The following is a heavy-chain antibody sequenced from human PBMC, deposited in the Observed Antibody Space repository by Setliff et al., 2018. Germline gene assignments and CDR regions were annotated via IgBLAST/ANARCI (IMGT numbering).Heavy chain of an antibody. CDR1: GYRFTTYW. CDR3: ARTLRYGGYLLAY. D-gene: IGHD5-12*01. V-gene: IGHV5-51*01. CDR2: IYPGDSDT. J-gene: IGHJ4*02. Sequence: GESLKISCKGSGYRFTTYWIGWVRQMPGKGLEWMGLIYPGDSDTRYSPSFQGHVTISADKSTRTAYLQWNRLKASDTAIYYCARTLRYGGYLLAYWGQGQWSPSPQ.